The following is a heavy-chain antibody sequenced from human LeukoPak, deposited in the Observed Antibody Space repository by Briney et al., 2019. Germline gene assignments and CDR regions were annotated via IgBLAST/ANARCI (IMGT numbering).Heavy chain of an antibody. V-gene: IGHV3-7*01. CDR3: ATSKVVAEAGKTWFDP. CDR1: GFSFRKYW. J-gene: IGHJ5*02. Sequence: PGGSLRLSCVASGFSFRKYWMTWIRQAPGKGLQWVASIQQDGSETFLADSVKGRFTISRDNAKNSLFLQMNSLRGEDTALYYCATSKVVAEAGKTWFDPWGQGTLVTVSS. CDR2: IQQDGSET. D-gene: IGHD6-13*01.